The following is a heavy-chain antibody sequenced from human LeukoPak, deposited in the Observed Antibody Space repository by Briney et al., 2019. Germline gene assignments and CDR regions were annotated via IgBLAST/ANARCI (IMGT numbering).Heavy chain of an antibody. Sequence: GGSLRLSCAASGFTFSNAWMSWVRQAPGKGLEWVGRIKSKTDGGTTDYAAPVKGRFTISRDDSKNTLYLQMSSLKTEDTAVYYCTTDWGSYCGGDCYGGPFDYWGQGTLVTVSS. J-gene: IGHJ4*02. D-gene: IGHD2-21*02. CDR2: IKSKTDGGTT. CDR1: GFTFSNAW. CDR3: TTDWGSYCGGDCYGGPFDY. V-gene: IGHV3-15*01.